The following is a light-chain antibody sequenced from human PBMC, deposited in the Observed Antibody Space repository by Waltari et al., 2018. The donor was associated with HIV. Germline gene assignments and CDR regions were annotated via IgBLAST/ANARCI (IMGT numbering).Light chain of an antibody. J-gene: IGKJ4*01. V-gene: IGKV1-9*01. CDR3: QQFNGNPPT. CDR2: AAS. CDR1: QGISSY. Sequence: DIQLTQSPSFLSASVGDRVTITCRASQGISSYLAWYQQKPGKAPNLLIYAASTLQSGVPSRFSGSGSGTEFTLTISSLQPEDFATYYCQQFNGNPPTFGGGTKVEIK.